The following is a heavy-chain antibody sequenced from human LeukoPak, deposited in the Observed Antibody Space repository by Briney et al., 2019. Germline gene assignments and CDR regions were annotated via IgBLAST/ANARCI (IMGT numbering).Heavy chain of an antibody. J-gene: IGHJ4*02. V-gene: IGHV4-30-2*01. CDR2: IYHSGST. D-gene: IGHD4-11*01. CDR1: GGSISSGGYY. Sequence: SGTLSLTCTVSGGSISSGGYYWSWIRQPPGKGLEWIGYIYHSGSTYYNPSLKSRVTISVDRSKNQFSLKLSSVTAADTAVYYCARDTGDSNYARGFDYWGQGTLVTVSS. CDR3: ARDTGDSNYARGFDY.